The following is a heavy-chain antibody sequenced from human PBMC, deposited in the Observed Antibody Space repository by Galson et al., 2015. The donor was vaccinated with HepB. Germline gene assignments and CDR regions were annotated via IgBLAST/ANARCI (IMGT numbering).Heavy chain of an antibody. CDR1: GFTFNYHW. Sequence: SLRLSCAASGFTFNYHWMSWLRQAPGKGLEWVANIKEDGSDRYYVDSAKGRFTISRDNAKNSLYLERNSLRAEDTALYYCARDSGYGRNTNCRGDGFDIWGQGTMVTVSS. CDR2: IKEDGSDR. V-gene: IGHV3-7*03. J-gene: IGHJ3*02. D-gene: IGHD2-2*01. CDR3: ARDSGYGRNTNCRGDGFDI.